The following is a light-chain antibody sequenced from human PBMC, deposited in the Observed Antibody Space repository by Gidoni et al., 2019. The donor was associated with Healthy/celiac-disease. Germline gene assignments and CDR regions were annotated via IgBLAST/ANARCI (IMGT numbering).Light chain of an antibody. CDR1: QSVSSN. Sequence: EIVMTQSPATLSVSPGERATLSCRASQSVSSNLAWYQQKPGQAPRLLIYGASTRATGIPARFSGSGSGTEFTLTISSLQSEDFAVYSCQQYNNWPEFTFGPXTKVDIK. J-gene: IGKJ3*01. CDR3: QQYNNWPEFT. CDR2: GAS. V-gene: IGKV3-15*01.